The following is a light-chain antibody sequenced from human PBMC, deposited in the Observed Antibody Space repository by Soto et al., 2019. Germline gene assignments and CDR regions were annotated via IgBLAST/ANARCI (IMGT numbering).Light chain of an antibody. Sequence: QSVLTQPPSASGSPGQSVTISCTGTSGDVGVYNYVSWYQQHPGKAPKLMIYEVSKRPSGVPDRFSGSKSGNTASLTVSGLQAEDEADYYCSSYAGSNIVFGTGTKLTVL. CDR3: SSYAGSNIV. CDR1: SGDVGVYNY. J-gene: IGLJ1*01. CDR2: EVS. V-gene: IGLV2-8*01.